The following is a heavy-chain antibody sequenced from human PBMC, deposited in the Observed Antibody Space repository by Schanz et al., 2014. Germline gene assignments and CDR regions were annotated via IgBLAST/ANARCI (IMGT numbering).Heavy chain of an antibody. Sequence: QVQLVESGGGLVKPGGSLRLSCAASGFTFSDYYMSWVRQAPGKGLEWVSYISSVGISKYYADPVKGRFTISRDSAKNSLYLQMNSLRAEDTAVYYCARDRQQLVGRIGYYYGMDVWGQGTTVTVSS. CDR2: ISSVGISK. J-gene: IGHJ6*02. D-gene: IGHD6-13*01. CDR1: GFTFSDYY. CDR3: ARDRQQLVGRIGYYYGMDV. V-gene: IGHV3-11*04.